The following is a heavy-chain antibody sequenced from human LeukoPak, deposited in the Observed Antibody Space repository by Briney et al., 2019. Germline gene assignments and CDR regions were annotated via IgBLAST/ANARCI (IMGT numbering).Heavy chain of an antibody. CDR2: IHHSGST. V-gene: IGHV4-38-2*02. CDR1: GYSIRSGYY. CDR3: ARHGTFGYNS. D-gene: IGHD5-18*01. Sequence: SETLSLTCSVSGYSIRSGYYWGWIRQPPGKGLEWIGSIHHSGSTYYNPSLKSRVTISVDTSKNQFSLKLSSVTAADTAVYFCARHGTFGYNSWGQGTLVTVSS. J-gene: IGHJ4*02.